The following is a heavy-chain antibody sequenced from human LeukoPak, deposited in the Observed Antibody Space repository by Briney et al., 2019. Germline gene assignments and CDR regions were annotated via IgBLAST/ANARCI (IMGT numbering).Heavy chain of an antibody. D-gene: IGHD3-22*01. J-gene: IGHJ4*02. CDR2: ISYSGSS. Sequence: SETLSLTCTVSGGSISSSSYYWGWIRQSPGKGLEWIGRISYSGSSYYNPSLKRRVTISVDTSKSQLSLMLSSVTAADTAVYYCVRHNGNVFDRRGYYKYPDYWGQGTLVTVSS. V-gene: IGHV4-39*01. CDR1: GGSISSSSYY. CDR3: VRHNGNVFDRRGYYKYPDY.